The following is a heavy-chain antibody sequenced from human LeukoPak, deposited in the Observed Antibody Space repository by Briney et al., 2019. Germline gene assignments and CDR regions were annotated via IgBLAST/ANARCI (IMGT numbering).Heavy chain of an antibody. CDR1: GITFTNYG. D-gene: IGHD2-21*01. V-gene: IGHV3-21*01. CDR2: IVSSSASI. Sequence: GGSLRLSCAASGITFTNYGMNWVRQAPGKGLEWVSSIVSSSASIYYADSVKGRFTISRDNAKNSVYLQMNSLRVEDTAVYYCARGLCGGDCYDYWGQGNLVTVSS. CDR3: ARGLCGGDCYDY. J-gene: IGHJ4*02.